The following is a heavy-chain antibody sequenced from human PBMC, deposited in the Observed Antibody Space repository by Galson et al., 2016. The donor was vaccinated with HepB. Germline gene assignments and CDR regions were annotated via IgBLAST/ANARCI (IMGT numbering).Heavy chain of an antibody. Sequence: SLRLSCAVSGFTFDNHAMSWVRQAPGKGLEWVSGVSGSGGITYYADSVKGQFTISRDNSKNVLYLHMSSLRAEDTAVYYCARDNRSAKLPYYYDYWGQGTLITVSS. CDR2: VSGSGGIT. CDR1: GFTFDNHA. CDR3: ARDNRSAKLPYYYDY. D-gene: IGHD4-23*01. J-gene: IGHJ4*01. V-gene: IGHV3-23*01.